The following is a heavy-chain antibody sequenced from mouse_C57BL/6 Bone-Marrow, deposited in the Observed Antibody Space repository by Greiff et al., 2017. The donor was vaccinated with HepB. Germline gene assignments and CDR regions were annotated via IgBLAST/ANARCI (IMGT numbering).Heavy chain of an antibody. CDR2: INPSNGGT. V-gene: IGHV1-53*01. D-gene: IGHD2-5*01. Sequence: VQLQQPGTELVKPGASVKLSCKASGYTFTSYWMHWVKQRPGQGLEWIGNINPSNGGTNYNEKFKSKATLTVDKSSRTAYMQLSSLTSEDSAVYYCARSPYSTYYAMDYWGQGTSVTVSS. CDR3: ARSPYSTYYAMDY. CDR1: GYTFTSYW. J-gene: IGHJ4*01.